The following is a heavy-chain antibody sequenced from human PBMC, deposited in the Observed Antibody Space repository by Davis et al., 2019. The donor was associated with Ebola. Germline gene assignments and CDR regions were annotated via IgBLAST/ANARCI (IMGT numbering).Heavy chain of an antibody. J-gene: IGHJ4*02. CDR1: GFTFSSYG. Sequence: GESLKISCAASGFTFSSYGMHWVRQAPGKGLEWVAVISYDGSNKYYADSVKGRFTISRDNSKNTLYLQMNSLRAEDTAVYYCARGDPDYWGQGTLVTVSS. CDR3: ARGDPDY. V-gene: IGHV3-30*03. CDR2: ISYDGSNK.